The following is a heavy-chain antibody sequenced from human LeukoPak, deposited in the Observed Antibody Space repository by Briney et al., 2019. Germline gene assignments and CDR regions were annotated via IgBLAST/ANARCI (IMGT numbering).Heavy chain of an antibody. J-gene: IGHJ4*02. Sequence: PSETLSLTCTVSGGSINSYYWSWIRQSPGKGLEWIGHIYYSGSTHYNPSLKSRVTISLDTSKNQFSLRLSSVTAADTAVYYCARWGTWYVDYWGQGTLVTVSS. V-gene: IGHV4-59*01. CDR2: IYYSGST. CDR3: ARWGTWYVDY. CDR1: GGSINSYY. D-gene: IGHD3-16*01.